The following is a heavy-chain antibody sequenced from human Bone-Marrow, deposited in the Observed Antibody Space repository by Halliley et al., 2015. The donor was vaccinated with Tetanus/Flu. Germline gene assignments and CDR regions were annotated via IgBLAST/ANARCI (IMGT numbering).Heavy chain of an antibody. D-gene: IGHD3-16*01. Sequence: SLRLSCAASGFIVSNNYMSWVRQAPGKGLEWVSVIYTGGTTYHADSVKGRFTISRDNSKNTVYLQMKSLRAEDTALYYCARDRGGRVGRGLDVWGQGTTVTVS. J-gene: IGHJ6*02. CDR3: ARDRGGRVGRGLDV. CDR1: GFIVSNNY. V-gene: IGHV3-53*01. CDR2: IYTGGTT.